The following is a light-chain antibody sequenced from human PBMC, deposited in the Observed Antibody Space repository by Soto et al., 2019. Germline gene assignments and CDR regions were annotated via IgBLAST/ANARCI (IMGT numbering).Light chain of an antibody. CDR3: QYRSSWPPII. V-gene: IGKV3-11*01. Sequence: ELVLTQSPATLSLSPGERATLSCRASHSVSRYLAWYQQKPGQAPRLLIYDTSDRATAIPARFSGSGSGTDFTLTISSLEPEDVAVYYCQYRSSWPPIIFGQGTRLEIK. J-gene: IGKJ5*01. CDR1: HSVSRY. CDR2: DTS.